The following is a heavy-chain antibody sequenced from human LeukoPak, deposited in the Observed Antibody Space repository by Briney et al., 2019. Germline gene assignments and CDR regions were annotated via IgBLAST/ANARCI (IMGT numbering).Heavy chain of an antibody. CDR2: IYYSGST. CDR3: ARELILFGEFSGYGMDV. V-gene: IGHV4-31*03. D-gene: IGHD3-10*01. J-gene: IGHJ6*04. CDR1: GGSISSGGYY. Sequence: PSETLSLTCTVSGGSISSGGYYWSWIRQHPGKGLEWIGYIYYSGSTYYNPSLKSRVTISVDTSKNQFSLKLSSVTAADTAVYYCARELILFGEFSGYGMDVWGKGTTVTVSS.